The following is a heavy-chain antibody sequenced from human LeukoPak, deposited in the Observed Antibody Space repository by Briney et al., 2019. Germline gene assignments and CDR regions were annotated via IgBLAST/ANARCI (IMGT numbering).Heavy chain of an antibody. J-gene: IGHJ4*02. CDR3: ARVEGSGSYDY. Sequence: ASVKVSCKASGYTFTGYYMHWVRQAPGQGLEWMERINPNSGGTNYAQKFQGRVTMTTDTSISTAYMELSRLRSDDTAVYYYARVEGSGSYDYWGQGTLVTVSS. CDR1: GYTFTGYY. D-gene: IGHD1-26*01. CDR2: INPNSGGT. V-gene: IGHV1-2*06.